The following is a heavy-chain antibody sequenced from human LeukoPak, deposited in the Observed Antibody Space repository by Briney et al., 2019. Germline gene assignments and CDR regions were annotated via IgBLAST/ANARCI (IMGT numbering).Heavy chain of an antibody. J-gene: IGHJ4*02. CDR2: INSDGSST. CDR3: ARDVVRFGEPTYDY. D-gene: IGHD3-10*01. CDR1: GFTFSSYW. V-gene: IGHV3-74*01. Sequence: PGGSLRLSCAVSGFTFSSYWMHWVRQAPGKGLVRVSRINSDGSSTGYADSVKGRFTISRDNAKNTLYLQMNSLRAEDTAVYYCARDVVRFGEPTYDYWGQGTLVTVSS.